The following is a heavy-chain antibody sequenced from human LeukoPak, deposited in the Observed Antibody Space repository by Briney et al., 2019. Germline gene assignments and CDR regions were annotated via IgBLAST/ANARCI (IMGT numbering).Heavy chain of an antibody. J-gene: IGHJ3*02. CDR2: ISYSGST. CDR1: GFTFSSYS. Sequence: GSLRLSCAASGFTFSSYSMNWVRQAPGKGLEWIGYISYSGSTNFNPSLKSRVTISVDTSKNQFSLNLSSVTAADTAVYYCARRGTGGRSFDIWGQGTMVTVSS. CDR3: ARRGTGGRSFDI. V-gene: IGHV4-59*01. D-gene: IGHD2-8*02.